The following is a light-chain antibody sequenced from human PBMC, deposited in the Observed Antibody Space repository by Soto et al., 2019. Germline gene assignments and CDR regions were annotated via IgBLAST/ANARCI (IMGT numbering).Light chain of an antibody. CDR1: QDINNY. Sequence: DIQMTQSPSSLSASVGDRVTITCQASQDINNYLNWFQQKPGQAPKLLIYDASNLQTGVPSRFSGSGSGTDFTLTITSLQPEDFATYYCQQTSSAPFTFGPGTKVDIK. CDR2: DAS. CDR3: QQTSSAPFT. V-gene: IGKV1-33*01. J-gene: IGKJ3*01.